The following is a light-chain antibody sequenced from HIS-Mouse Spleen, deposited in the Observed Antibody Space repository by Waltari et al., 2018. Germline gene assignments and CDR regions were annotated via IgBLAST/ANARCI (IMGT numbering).Light chain of an antibody. CDR3: SSYAGSNNLV. Sequence: QSALTQPPSASGSPGQAVTISCTGTSSDVGGYNYVSWYQQPPGKAPHLMIYEVSKRPSGIPDGFAGSKSGTTASLTVSGLQAEDEADHYCSSYAGSNNLVFGTGTKVTVL. CDR1: SSDVGGYNY. V-gene: IGLV2-8*01. J-gene: IGLJ1*01. CDR2: EVS.